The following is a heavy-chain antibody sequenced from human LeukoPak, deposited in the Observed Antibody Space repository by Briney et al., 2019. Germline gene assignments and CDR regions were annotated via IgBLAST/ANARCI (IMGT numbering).Heavy chain of an antibody. CDR1: GYTFTSYY. D-gene: IGHD5-12*01. J-gene: IGHJ4*02. CDR2: INPSDGST. CDR3: ARVYSGYDCGY. Sequence: GTSVEVSCKASGYTFTSYYMHWLRQAPGQGLQWMGIINPSDGSTSYTPRFQGRVTVTRDTSTSTVFMELSSLRSEDTAVCYCARVYSGYDCGYWGQGTLVTVSS. V-gene: IGHV1-46*01.